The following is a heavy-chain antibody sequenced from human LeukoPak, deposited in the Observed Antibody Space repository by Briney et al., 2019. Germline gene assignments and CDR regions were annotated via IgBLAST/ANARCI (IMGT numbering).Heavy chain of an antibody. J-gene: IGHJ6*02. D-gene: IGHD6-19*01. Sequence: ASVKVSCKASGYTFTSYAMNWVRQAPGQGLEWMGWINTNTGNPTYAQGFTGRFVFSLDTSVSTAYLQISSLKAEDTAVYYCARTHRGAVADNYGMDVWGQGTTVTVSS. CDR3: ARTHRGAVADNYGMDV. CDR1: GYTFTSYA. CDR2: INTNTGNP. V-gene: IGHV7-4-1*02.